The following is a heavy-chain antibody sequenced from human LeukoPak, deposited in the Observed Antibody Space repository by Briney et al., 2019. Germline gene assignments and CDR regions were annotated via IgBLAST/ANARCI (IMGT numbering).Heavy chain of an antibody. CDR1: GGSFSGYY. V-gene: IGHV4-34*01. Sequence: PSETLSLTCAVYGGSFSGYYWSWIRQPPGKGLEWIGEINHSGSTNYNPSLKSRVTISVDTSKNQFSLKLSSVTAADTAVYYCARDQGRVGAYAFDIWGQGTMVTVSS. D-gene: IGHD3-10*01. CDR2: INHSGST. J-gene: IGHJ3*02. CDR3: ARDQGRVGAYAFDI.